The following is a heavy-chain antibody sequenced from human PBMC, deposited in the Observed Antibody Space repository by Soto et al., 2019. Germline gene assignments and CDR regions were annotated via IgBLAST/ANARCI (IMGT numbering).Heavy chain of an antibody. CDR1: GFTFTNYA. CDR2: IGPGGNT. J-gene: IGHJ4*02. CDR3: ARTDGLDY. V-gene: IGHV3-23*01. Sequence: GGSLRLSCAASGFTFTNYAMSWVRQAPGKGLEWVSAIGPGGNTYDADSVRGRFTISRDNSKNTLYLQMNTLRAEDTAVYYCARTDGLDYWGQGSLVTVSS.